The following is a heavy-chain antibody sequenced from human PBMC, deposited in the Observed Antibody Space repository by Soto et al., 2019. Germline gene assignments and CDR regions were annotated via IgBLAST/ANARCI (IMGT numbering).Heavy chain of an antibody. CDR1: GFTFDDYS. J-gene: IGHJ6*03. V-gene: IGHV3-9*01. CDR3: ARDGNPGIVASGTRYYFYYMDV. D-gene: IGHD6-13*01. Sequence: DVQLVESGGGLVQPGRSLRLSCAASGFTFDDYSMHWVRQAPGKGLEWVSGISWNSGSIGYADSVKGRFTISRANAKNSQYLQMNRRRPEDTALDYCARDGNPGIVASGTRYYFYYMDVWGKGTTVTVSS. CDR2: ISWNSGSI.